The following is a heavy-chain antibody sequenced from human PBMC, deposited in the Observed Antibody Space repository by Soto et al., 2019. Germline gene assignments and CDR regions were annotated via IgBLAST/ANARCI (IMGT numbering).Heavy chain of an antibody. D-gene: IGHD4-17*01. J-gene: IGHJ4*02. CDR1: GFAVNSNY. Sequence: EVQLVESGGGLIQPGGSLRLSCAASGFAVNSNYMSWVRQAPGKGLEWVSAISGSGGSTYYADFVKGRFTIFRDNPKNTLYLQMSSLRAEDTAVYYCAKDLHTTRSSHDYWGQGTLVTVSS. CDR3: AKDLHTTRSSHDY. CDR2: ISGSGGST. V-gene: IGHV3-23*04.